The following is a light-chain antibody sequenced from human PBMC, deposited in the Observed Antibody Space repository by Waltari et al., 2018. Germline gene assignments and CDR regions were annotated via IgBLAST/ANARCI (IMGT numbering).Light chain of an antibody. CDR3: CSYVGGSRVL. V-gene: IGLV2-23*01. Sequence: QSVLTQPASVSGSPGQSIPISCPGTRSDIGAYHFVPWFQQLPGQAPRLLISEATKRPSGVSYRFSGSKSGNTASLSISDLQAEDEADYYCCSYVGGSRVLFGGGTKLTV. J-gene: IGLJ2*01. CDR2: EAT. CDR1: RSDIGAYHF.